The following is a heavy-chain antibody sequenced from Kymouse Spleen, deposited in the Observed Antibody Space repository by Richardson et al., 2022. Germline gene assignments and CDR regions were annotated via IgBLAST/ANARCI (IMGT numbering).Heavy chain of an antibody. Sequence: QVQLQQWGAGLLKPSETLSLTCAVYGGSFSGYYWSWIRQPPGKGLEWIGEINHSGSTNYNPSLKSRVTISVDTSKNQFSLKLSSVTAADTAVYYCAREFGEFPFDYWGQGTLVTVSS. CDR3: AREFGEFPFDY. J-gene: IGHJ4*02. CDR1: GGSFSGYY. D-gene: IGHD3-10*01. CDR2: INHSGST. V-gene: IGHV4-34*01.